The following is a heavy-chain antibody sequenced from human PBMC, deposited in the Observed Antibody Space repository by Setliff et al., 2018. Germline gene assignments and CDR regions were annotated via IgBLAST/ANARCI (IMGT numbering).Heavy chain of an antibody. CDR2: IKGPGAT. V-gene: IGHV3-15*01. Sequence: PGGSLRLACAASGFTFSAAWMTWLRLGPGKGLEWVALIKGPGATDYSATVKDRFTISRDNSKNILYLQMNNLKSEDTAVYYCAADFPVGALPFDYLGQGTMVTVSS. CDR1: GFTFSAAW. CDR3: AADFPVGALPFDY. J-gene: IGHJ4*02. D-gene: IGHD3-16*01.